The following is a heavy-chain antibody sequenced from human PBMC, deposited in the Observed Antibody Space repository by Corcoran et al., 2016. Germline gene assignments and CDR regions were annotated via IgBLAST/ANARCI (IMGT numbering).Heavy chain of an antibody. CDR1: GGSISSTTYY. J-gene: IGHJ4*02. Sequence: QLQLQESGPGLVKPSETLSLTCIVSGGSISSTTYYWGWIRQPPGKGLEWIGSIYYSGNTYYNPSLKSRVTISLDTSKNQFSLNLRSVTAADTAVYYCARGGLWLRFGYWGQGTLVTVSS. CDR3: ARGGLWLRFGY. D-gene: IGHD5-18*01. V-gene: IGHV4-39*07. CDR2: IYYSGNT.